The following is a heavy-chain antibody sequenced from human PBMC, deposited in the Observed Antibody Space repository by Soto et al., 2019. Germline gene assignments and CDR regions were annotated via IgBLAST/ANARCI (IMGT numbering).Heavy chain of an antibody. V-gene: IGHV1-69*06. CDR2: LIPIYDAP. CDR1: GFTFNVYG. Sequence: SVKVSCKTSGFTFNVYGIHWVRQAPGQGLEWMGGLIPIYDAPNYAQKFQDRVTITADKSTTTVYLELSSLTSEDTAVYFCARVRDPHLDHYGLDVWGQGTTVTVSS. CDR3: ARVRDPHLDHYGLDV. J-gene: IGHJ6*02.